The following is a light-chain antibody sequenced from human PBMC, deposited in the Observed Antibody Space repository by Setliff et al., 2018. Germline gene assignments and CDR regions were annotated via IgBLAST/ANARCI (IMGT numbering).Light chain of an antibody. V-gene: IGLV2-23*02. CDR3: CSYAGISTL. J-gene: IGLJ2*01. CDR1: SSDVGDYND. Sequence: QSALTQPASVSGSPGQSITISCTGTSSDVGDYNDVSWYQHHPGKAPKLMIYDVSKRPSGVSSRFSGSKSGNTASLTISGLQAADEADYYCCSYAGISTLFGGGTKVTVL. CDR2: DVS.